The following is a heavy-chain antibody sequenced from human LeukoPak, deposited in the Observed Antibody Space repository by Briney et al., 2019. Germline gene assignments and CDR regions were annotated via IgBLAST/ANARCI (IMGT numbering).Heavy chain of an antibody. Sequence: PGGSLRLSCAASGFTFGNYWMSWVRQAPGKGPEWVAHINMDGSEKYYVDSVKGRFTISRDNAKNSLYLQMNSLRAEDTAVYYCARDIAPAGLFFDYWGQGTLVTVSS. CDR2: INMDGSEK. J-gene: IGHJ4*02. CDR1: GFTFGNYW. V-gene: IGHV3-7*01. CDR3: ARDIAPAGLFFDY. D-gene: IGHD6-13*01.